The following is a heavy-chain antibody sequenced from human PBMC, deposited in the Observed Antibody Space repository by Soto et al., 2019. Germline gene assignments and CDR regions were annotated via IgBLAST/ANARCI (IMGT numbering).Heavy chain of an antibody. CDR1: GDSISTYN. CDR2: IYYSGVT. CDR3: ARVAVDIASWLDL. Sequence: QLQLQESGPGLVKPSETLSLTCTVSGDSISTYNWDWIRQPPGKGLEWICCIYYSGVTNYNPSLKSQVPISVDTPKNQLSLKLDSVTAADTAVYDCARVAVDIASWLDLWGQGTLVTVSS. V-gene: IGHV4-59*01. J-gene: IGHJ5*02. D-gene: IGHD5-12*01.